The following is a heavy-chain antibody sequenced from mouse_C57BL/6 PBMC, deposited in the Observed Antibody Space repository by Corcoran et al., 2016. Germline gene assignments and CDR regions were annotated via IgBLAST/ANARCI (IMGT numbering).Heavy chain of an antibody. D-gene: IGHD1-1*01. J-gene: IGHJ4*01. Sequence: DDQMKQSAEELVRQGASVKLCCTASGINIKNTFMHWVKQKPEQGLEWIGRIDPANANTKYAPKFQGKATITADTSSNTADLQLSSLTSEDTAIYYCARRVGSSYHFAKYYWGQGTSVTVSS. CDR1: GINIKNTF. CDR2: IDPANANT. V-gene: IGHV14-3*01. CDR3: ARRVGSSYHFAKYY.